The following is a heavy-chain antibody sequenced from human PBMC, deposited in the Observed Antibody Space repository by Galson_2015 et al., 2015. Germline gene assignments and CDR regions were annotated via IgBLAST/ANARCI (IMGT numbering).Heavy chain of an antibody. CDR3: ARGGAVTGRLEY. J-gene: IGHJ4*02. D-gene: IGHD6-19*01. V-gene: IGHV3-7*04. Sequence: SLRLSCAASEFPFSAYWMTWVRQAPGKSLEWVASIKEDGSETKYVDSVKGRFTISRDNPKKSLYLQVNSLRAEDTAVYYCARGGAVTGRLEYWGQGTLVTVSS. CDR2: IKEDGSET. CDR1: EFPFSAYW.